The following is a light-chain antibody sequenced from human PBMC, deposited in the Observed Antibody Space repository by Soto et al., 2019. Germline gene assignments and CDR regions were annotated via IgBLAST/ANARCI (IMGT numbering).Light chain of an antibody. J-gene: IGKJ4*02. CDR1: QSVNRY. CDR3: QLRDIWPGT. CDR2: DAS. Sequence: IMLTQTPATLTLSPGERATLSCWASQSVNRYLVWYQQKPGQAPRLLMYDASKRATVIPPRFSGSGAGTDFTLTISSLEPEEFAVYYCQLRDIWPGTFGRGSKGDSK. V-gene: IGKV3-11*01.